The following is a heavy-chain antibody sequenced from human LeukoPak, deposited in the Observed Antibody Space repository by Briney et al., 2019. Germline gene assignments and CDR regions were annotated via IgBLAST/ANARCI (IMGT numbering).Heavy chain of an antibody. CDR2: ISSSSSTI. CDR1: GFTFSSYS. J-gene: IGHJ4*02. D-gene: IGHD6-13*01. V-gene: IGHV3-48*04. Sequence: GGSLRLSCAASGFTFSSYSMTWVRQAPGKGLEWVSYISSSSSTIYYADSVKGRFTISRDNAKNSLYLQMNSLRAEDTAVYFCIAAAGAFDYWGQGTLVTVSS. CDR3: IAAAGAFDY.